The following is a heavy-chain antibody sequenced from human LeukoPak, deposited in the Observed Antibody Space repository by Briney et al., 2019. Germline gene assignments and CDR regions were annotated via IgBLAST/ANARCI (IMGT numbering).Heavy chain of an antibody. CDR3: TTDTRVDTAMVLWEATYYFDY. CDR1: GFTFSNAW. V-gene: IGHV3-15*01. D-gene: IGHD5-18*01. J-gene: IGHJ4*02. CDR2: IKSKTDGGTT. Sequence: GGSLRLSCAASGFTFSNAWMSWVRQAPGKGLEWVGRIKSKTDGGTTDYAAPVKGRLTISRDDSKNTLYLQMNSLKTEDTAVYYCTTDTRVDTAMVLWEATYYFDYWGQGTLVTVSS.